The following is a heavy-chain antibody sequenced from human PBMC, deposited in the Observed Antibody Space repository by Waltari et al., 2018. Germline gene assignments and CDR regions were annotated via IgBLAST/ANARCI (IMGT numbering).Heavy chain of an antibody. Sequence: QVQLVQSGAEVKKPGSSVKVSCKASGGTFSSYTISWVRQPPGQGLEWMGRIIPILGIANYAQKFQGRVTITADKSTSTAYMELSSLRSEDTAVYYCAKDNTYYYDSSGYLGFDPWGQGTLVTVSS. CDR3: AKDNTYYYDSSGYLGFDP. V-gene: IGHV1-69*08. J-gene: IGHJ5*02. D-gene: IGHD3-22*01. CDR1: GGTFSSYT. CDR2: IIPILGIA.